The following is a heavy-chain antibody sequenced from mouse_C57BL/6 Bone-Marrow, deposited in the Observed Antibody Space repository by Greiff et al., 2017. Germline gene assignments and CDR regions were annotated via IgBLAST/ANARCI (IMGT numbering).Heavy chain of an antibody. J-gene: IGHJ4*01. Sequence: QVQLQQSGAELARPGASVKLSCKASGYTFTSYGISWVKQRTGQGLEWIGEIYPRSGNTYYNEKFKGKATLTADKSSSTAYMELRSLTSEDSAVYFCARRNYYGSSLDAMDYWGQGTSVTVSS. D-gene: IGHD1-1*01. V-gene: IGHV1-81*01. CDR2: IYPRSGNT. CDR1: GYTFTSYG. CDR3: ARRNYYGSSLDAMDY.